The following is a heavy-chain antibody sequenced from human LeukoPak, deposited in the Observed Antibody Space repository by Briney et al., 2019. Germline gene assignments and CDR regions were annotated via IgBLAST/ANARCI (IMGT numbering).Heavy chain of an antibody. CDR3: ARVVRYFDWLGDAFDI. D-gene: IGHD3-9*01. J-gene: IGHJ3*02. CDR2: MSAYNGNT. Sequence: ASVKVSCKASGYTFTNYGISWVRQAPGQGREGMGWMSAYNGNTNYTQKLQGRVTMTTDTSTSTAYMELRSLRSDDTAVYYCARVVRYFDWLGDAFDIWGQGTMVTVSS. CDR1: GYTFTNYG. V-gene: IGHV1-18*04.